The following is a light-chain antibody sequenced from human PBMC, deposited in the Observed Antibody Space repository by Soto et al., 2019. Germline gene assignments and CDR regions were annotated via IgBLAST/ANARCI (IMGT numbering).Light chain of an antibody. CDR2: DAS. Sequence: DIQMTQSPATLSASVGDRVTITCRASQSISNWLAWYQQKPGKAPKLLIYDASTLESGVPSRFSGSGSGTEFTLTISSLQPGDFAPYYCQQCTSYPTFGQGTRLEIK. CDR3: QQCTSYPT. J-gene: IGKJ5*01. CDR1: QSISNW. V-gene: IGKV1-5*01.